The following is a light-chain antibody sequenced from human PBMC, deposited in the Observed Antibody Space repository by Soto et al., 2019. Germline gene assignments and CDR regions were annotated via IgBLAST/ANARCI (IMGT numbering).Light chain of an antibody. CDR1: QGISSY. CDR3: QQSFGTPLT. CDR2: TAS. Sequence: IQLTQSPSSLSASVGDRVTITCRASQGISSYLGWYQQKPGKAPNLLIYTASSLQVGLPSRFSGSGSGTDFTLTISSLQPEDSATYYCQQSFGTPLTFGGGTKVDIK. J-gene: IGKJ4*01. V-gene: IGKV1-39*01.